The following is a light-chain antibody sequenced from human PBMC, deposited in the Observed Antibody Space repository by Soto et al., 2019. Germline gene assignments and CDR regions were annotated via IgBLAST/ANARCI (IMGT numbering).Light chain of an antibody. CDR3: SSYRSGGTAV. J-gene: IGLJ2*01. V-gene: IGLV2-14*01. Sequence: QSALTQPASVSGSPGQSITISCTGTNSDVGGFNYVSWYQQHPGKAPKLMIYEVSNRPSGVSNRLSGSKSGNTASLTLSGLQAEDEAGYYCSSYRSGGTAVFGGGTKLTVL. CDR1: NSDVGGFNY. CDR2: EVS.